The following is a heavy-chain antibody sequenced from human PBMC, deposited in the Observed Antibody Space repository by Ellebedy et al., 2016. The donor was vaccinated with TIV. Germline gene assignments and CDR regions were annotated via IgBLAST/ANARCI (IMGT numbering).Heavy chain of an antibody. CDR1: GLTLSTSS. V-gene: IGHV3-48*04. Sequence: GESLKISCAASGLTLSTSSMNWVRQSPGKGLEWLSYISASGATIYYADAVKGRFTISRDNARDLLYLQMSSLRAEDTALYYCAREGWGETVRGYWGQGTQVTVSS. CDR3: AREGWGETVRGY. J-gene: IGHJ4*02. CDR2: ISASGATI. D-gene: IGHD3-10*01.